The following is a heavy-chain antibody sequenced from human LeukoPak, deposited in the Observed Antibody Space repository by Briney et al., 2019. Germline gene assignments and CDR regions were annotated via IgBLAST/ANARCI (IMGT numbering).Heavy chain of an antibody. V-gene: IGHV4-39*01. CDR1: GGSISSSSYY. CDR3: ARQSTNYYYMDA. CDR2: IYYSGST. J-gene: IGHJ6*03. Sequence: PSETLSLTCTVSGGSISSSSYYWGWIRQPPGKGLEWIGSIYYSGSTYYNPSLKSRVTISVDTSKNQFSLKLSSVTAADTAVYYCARQSTNYYYMDAWGKGTTVTVSS.